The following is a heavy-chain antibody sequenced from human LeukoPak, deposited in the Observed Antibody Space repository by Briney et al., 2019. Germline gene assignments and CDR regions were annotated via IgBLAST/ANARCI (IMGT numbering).Heavy chain of an antibody. CDR3: AKDKYSGSYIHY. D-gene: IGHD1-26*01. CDR1: GLTFSSYG. V-gene: IGHV3-33*06. Sequence: GGSLRLSCAASGLTFSSYGMHWVRQAPGKGLEWVAVIWYDGSNKYYADSVRGRFTISRDNSKNTLYLQMNSLRAEDTAVYYCAKDKYSGSYIHYWGQGTLVTVSS. CDR2: IWYDGSNK. J-gene: IGHJ4*02.